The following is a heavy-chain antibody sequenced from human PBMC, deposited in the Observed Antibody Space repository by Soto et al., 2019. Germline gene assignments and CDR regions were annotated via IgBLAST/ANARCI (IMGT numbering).Heavy chain of an antibody. J-gene: IGHJ4*02. Sequence: GASVKVSCKASGYTFTGHYIHWVRQAPEQGPEWMGEIGPESGATRYAQKFQGRVTMTMDMSITTVYMELSNLSPDDTAVYYCARLDYGGNTLGYWGQGTLVTVSS. V-gene: IGHV1-2*02. CDR1: GYTFTGHY. CDR3: ARLDYGGNTLGY. CDR2: IGPESGAT. D-gene: IGHD4-17*01.